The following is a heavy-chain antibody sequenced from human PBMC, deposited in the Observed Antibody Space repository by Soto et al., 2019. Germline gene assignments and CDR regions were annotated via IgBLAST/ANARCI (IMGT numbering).Heavy chain of an antibody. CDR3: ARDRLRGYDSSGLILTGFDP. V-gene: IGHV1-18*01. CDR1: GYSFSFYG. J-gene: IGHJ5*02. D-gene: IGHD3-22*01. Sequence: ASVKVSCKASGYSFSFYGINWVRQAPGQGLEWMGWINPSDGNRNFAQKFEDRVTMTTATSTNTVFLELRSLKSDDTAIYYCARDRLRGYDSSGLILTGFDPWGQGTLVTVS. CDR2: INPSDGNR.